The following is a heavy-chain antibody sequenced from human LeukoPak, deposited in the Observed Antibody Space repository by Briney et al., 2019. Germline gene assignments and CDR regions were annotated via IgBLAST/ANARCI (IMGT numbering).Heavy chain of an antibody. CDR3: ARDLAVLGYFHFDY. Sequence: SETLSLTCTVSGGSISSYYWSWIRQPAGKGLEWIGRIYTSGSTNYNPSLKSRVTLSVDTSKNQFSLKLSSVTAADTAVYYCARDLAVLGYFHFDYWGQGTLVTVSS. J-gene: IGHJ4*02. CDR1: GGSISSYY. D-gene: IGHD3-22*01. CDR2: IYTSGST. V-gene: IGHV4-4*07.